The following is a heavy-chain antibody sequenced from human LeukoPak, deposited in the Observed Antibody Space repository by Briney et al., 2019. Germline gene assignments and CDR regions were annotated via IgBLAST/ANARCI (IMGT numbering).Heavy chain of an antibody. D-gene: IGHD2-2*01. V-gene: IGHV5-51*01. CDR2: IDPVDSDT. CDR1: GYGFTNCW. CDR3: ARGRYCSSTGCSHFDY. Sequence: AESLKISCKGSGYGFTNCWISWVRQMPGKGREGMGIIDPVDSDTRYSPSFQGQVTISADRSISTAYLQWSSLKASDTAMYYCARGRYCSSTGCSHFDYWGQGTLVTVSS. J-gene: IGHJ4*02.